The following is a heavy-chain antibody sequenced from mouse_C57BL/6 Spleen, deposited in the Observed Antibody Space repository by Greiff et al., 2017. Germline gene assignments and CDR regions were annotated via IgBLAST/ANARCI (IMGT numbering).Heavy chain of an antibody. V-gene: IGHV1-76*01. CDR1: GYPFTDYY. CDR2: IYPGSGNT. CDR3: ARRDVYVAWFAY. Sequence: QVQLQQSGAELVRPGASVKLSCKASGYPFTDYYINWVKQRPGQGLEWIARIYPGSGNTYYNEKFKGKAILTAEQSSSTAYMQLSSLTSEDSAVYFCARRDVYVAWFAYWGQGTLVTVSA. J-gene: IGHJ3*01. D-gene: IGHD2-14*01.